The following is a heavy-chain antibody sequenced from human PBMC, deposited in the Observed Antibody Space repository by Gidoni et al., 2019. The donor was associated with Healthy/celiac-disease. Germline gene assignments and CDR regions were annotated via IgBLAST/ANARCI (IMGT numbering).Heavy chain of an antibody. D-gene: IGHD1-26*01. V-gene: IGHV4-39*02. CDR2: ISYSGST. CDR3: ARPYPPDYYSGSTRWFDP. CDR1: GGSLSSSSYY. J-gene: IGHJ5*02. Sequence: QLQLQESGPGLVKPSETLSHTCTGPGGSLSSSSYYWGWIRQPPGKGLGWIGSISYSGSTYYNPSLKRRVTISVDTSNNHFSQMRSAVTAADTAEYYGARPYPPDYYSGSTRWFDPWGQGTLVTVSS.